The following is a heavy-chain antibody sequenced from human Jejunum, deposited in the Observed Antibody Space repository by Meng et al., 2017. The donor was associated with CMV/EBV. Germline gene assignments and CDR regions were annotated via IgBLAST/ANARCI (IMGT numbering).Heavy chain of an antibody. V-gene: IGHV3-7*01. J-gene: IGHJ6*02. D-gene: IGHD2-2*01. CDR1: FIFSDYW. CDR2: IKGDGSAK. CDR3: AKWVVPPGVGYGLDV. Sequence: FIFSDYWMSWVRQAPGKGLECVANIKGDGSAKSSADSVKGRFTIARDNAKWTLYLQMTSLRVEDTAVYYCAKWVVPPGVGYGLDVWGQGTAVTVSS.